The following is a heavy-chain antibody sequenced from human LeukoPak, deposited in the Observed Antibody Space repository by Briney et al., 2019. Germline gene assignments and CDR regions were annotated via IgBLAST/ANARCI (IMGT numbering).Heavy chain of an antibody. Sequence: NPSETLSLTCTVTGGSISNSNYNWGRIRQPPGKGLEWIGSIYYSWSSYYNPAVKSRVTICVDTSKNQFSLKLCSVTAADTAVYFCARLAIVGATTGNLDYCGQGTLVTVSA. J-gene: IGHJ4*02. CDR2: IYYSWSS. CDR3: ARLAIVGATTGNLDY. D-gene: IGHD1-26*01. CDR1: GGSISNSNYN. V-gene: IGHV4-39*01.